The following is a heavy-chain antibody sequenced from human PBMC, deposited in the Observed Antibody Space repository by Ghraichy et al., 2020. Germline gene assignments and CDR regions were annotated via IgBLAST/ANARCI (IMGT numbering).Heavy chain of an antibody. Sequence: GGSLRLSCAASGFTFSSYAMSWVRQAPGKGLEWVSAISGSGGSTYYADSVKGRFTISRDNSKNTLYLQMNSLRAEDTAVYYCAKAGEAAAGTPFSRAFDYWGQGTLVTVSS. J-gene: IGHJ4*02. CDR2: ISGSGGST. D-gene: IGHD6-13*01. CDR3: AKAGEAAAGTPFSRAFDY. CDR1: GFTFSSYA. V-gene: IGHV3-23*01.